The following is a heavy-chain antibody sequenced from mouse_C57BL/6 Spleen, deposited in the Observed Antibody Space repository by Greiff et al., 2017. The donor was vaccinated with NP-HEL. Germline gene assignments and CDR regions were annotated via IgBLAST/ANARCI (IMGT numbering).Heavy chain of an antibody. V-gene: IGHV1-54*01. CDR2: INPGSGGT. CDR3: ARCHYYGSPPFAD. J-gene: IGHJ3*01. CDR1: GYAFTNYL. Sequence: VQLQQSGAELVRPGTSVKVSCKASGYAFTNYLIEWVKQRPGQGLEWIGVINPGSGGTNYNEKFKGKATLTADKSSSTAYMQLSSLTSEDSAVYCCARCHYYGSPPFADWGQGTLVTVSA. D-gene: IGHD1-1*01.